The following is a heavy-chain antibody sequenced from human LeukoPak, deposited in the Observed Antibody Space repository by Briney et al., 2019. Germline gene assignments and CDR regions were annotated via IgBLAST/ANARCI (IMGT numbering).Heavy chain of an antibody. CDR2: ISYDGSNK. CDR3: ARDLQTAPRMFYYYYGMDV. CDR1: GFTFSSYA. Sequence: GGSLRLSCAASGFTFSSYAMHWVRQAPGKGLEWVAVISYDGSNKYYAGSVKGRFTISRDNSKNTLYLQMNSLRAEDTAVYYCARDLQTAPRMFYYYYGMDVWGQGTTVTVSS. V-gene: IGHV3-30-3*01. D-gene: IGHD2-21*02. J-gene: IGHJ6*02.